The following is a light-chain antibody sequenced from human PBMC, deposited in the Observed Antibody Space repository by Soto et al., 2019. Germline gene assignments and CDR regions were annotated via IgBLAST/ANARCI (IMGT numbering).Light chain of an antibody. J-gene: IGLJ2*01. Sequence: QSVLTQPASVSGSPGQSITISCTGTNSDVGSDNLVSWYQQYPGKAPKLMLYEGSKRPSGVSNRFSGSKSGNTASLTISGLQADDEADYYCCSYTDSSTRVVFGGGTKLTVL. V-gene: IGLV2-23*01. CDR1: NSDVGSDNL. CDR3: CSYTDSSTRVV. CDR2: EGS.